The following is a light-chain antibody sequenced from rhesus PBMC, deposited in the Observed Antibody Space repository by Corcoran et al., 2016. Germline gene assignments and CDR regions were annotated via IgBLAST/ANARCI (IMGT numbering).Light chain of an antibody. CDR3: LQYSSSPLT. V-gene: IGKV1-22*01. Sequence: DIQMTQSPSSLSASVGDTVTITCRASQSISNWVDWYQQKPGKAPKLLIYKASSLQSGVPSRFSGSGSGTDFNLAISSRQPEDFATYYCLQYSSSPLTFGGGTNVEIK. CDR1: QSISNW. CDR2: KAS. J-gene: IGKJ4*01.